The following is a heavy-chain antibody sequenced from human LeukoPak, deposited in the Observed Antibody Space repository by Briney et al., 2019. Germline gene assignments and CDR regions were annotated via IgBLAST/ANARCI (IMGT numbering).Heavy chain of an antibody. CDR1: GFTFSSYG. D-gene: IGHD5-12*01. J-gene: IGHJ4*02. V-gene: IGHV3-30*18. CDR3: AKGGYSGSSHFDY. CDR2: ISYDGSNK. Sequence: GGSLRLSCAASGFTFSSYGMHWVRQAPGKGLEWGAVISYDGSNKYYADSVKGRFTISRDNSKNTLYLQMNSLRAEDTAVYYCAKGGYSGSSHFDYWGQGTLVTVSS.